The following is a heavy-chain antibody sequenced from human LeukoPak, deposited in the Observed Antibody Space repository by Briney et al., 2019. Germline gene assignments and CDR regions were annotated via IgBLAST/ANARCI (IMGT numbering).Heavy chain of an antibody. CDR3: ARELHSSWYFDL. D-gene: IGHD6-19*01. CDR1: GYTFTGYY. J-gene: IGHJ2*01. V-gene: IGHV1-2*02. CDR2: INPNSGGT. Sequence: ASVKVSCKASGYTFTGYYMHWVRQAPGQGLEWMGWINPNSGGTNYAQKFQGRVTMTRDTSISTAHMELSRLRSDDTAVYYCARELHSSWYFDLWGRGTLVTVSS.